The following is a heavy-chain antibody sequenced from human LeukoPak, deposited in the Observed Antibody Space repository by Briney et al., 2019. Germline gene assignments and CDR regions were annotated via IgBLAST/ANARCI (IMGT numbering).Heavy chain of an antibody. CDR2: IIPIFGTA. Sequence: ASVKVSCKASGGTFSSYAISWVRQAPGQGLEWMGGIIPIFGTANYAQKFQGRVTITADESTSTAYMELGSLRSDDTAVYYCARDSCRSTSCYFDYWGQGTLVTVSS. D-gene: IGHD2-2*01. V-gene: IGHV1-69*13. J-gene: IGHJ4*02. CDR3: ARDSCRSTSCYFDY. CDR1: GGTFSSYA.